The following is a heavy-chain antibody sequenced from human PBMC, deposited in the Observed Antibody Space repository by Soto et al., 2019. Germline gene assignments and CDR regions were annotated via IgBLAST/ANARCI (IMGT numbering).Heavy chain of an antibody. V-gene: IGHV3-11*01. CDR2: IDRSDGTT. Sequence: WGSLRLSCTGSGFDFGGYYRSWIRQPPGKGLEWISYIDRSDGTTYYTDSVKGRFTISRDNAKKTVYLQMSCVRVEDTALYYCVRPYYSSSWCPFVRWGQGTLVTVSS. D-gene: IGHD6-13*01. CDR3: VRPYYSSSWCPFVR. CDR1: GFDFGGYY. J-gene: IGHJ4*02.